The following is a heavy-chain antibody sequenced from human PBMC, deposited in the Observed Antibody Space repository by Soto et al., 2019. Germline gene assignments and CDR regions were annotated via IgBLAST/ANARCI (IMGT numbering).Heavy chain of an antibody. Sequence: QVQLQESGPGLVKPSETLSLTCTVSGGSISSYYWSWIRQPPGKGLEWIGYLYYSGSTNYNPSLKSGVTIAVDTSKNQFSLKLSSGTAADTAVYYCARAVGYCSGGSCHFDYWGQGTLVTVSS. J-gene: IGHJ4*02. D-gene: IGHD2-15*01. CDR1: GGSISSYY. CDR2: LYYSGST. V-gene: IGHV4-59*01. CDR3: ARAVGYCSGGSCHFDY.